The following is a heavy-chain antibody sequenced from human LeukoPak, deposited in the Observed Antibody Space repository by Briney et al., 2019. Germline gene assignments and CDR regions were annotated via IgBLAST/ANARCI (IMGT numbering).Heavy chain of an antibody. Sequence: SETLSLTCAVYGGSFSGYYWSWIRQPPGKGLEWIGEINHSGSTNYNPSLKSRVTISVDTSKNQFSLKLSSVTAADTAVYYCARVGCGSGSSFDYWGQGTLVTVSS. CDR2: INHSGST. CDR1: GGSFSGYY. CDR3: ARVGCGSGSSFDY. J-gene: IGHJ4*02. V-gene: IGHV4-34*01. D-gene: IGHD3-10*01.